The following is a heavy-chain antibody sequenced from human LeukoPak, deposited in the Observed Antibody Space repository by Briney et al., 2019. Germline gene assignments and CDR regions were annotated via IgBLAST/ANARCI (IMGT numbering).Heavy chain of an antibody. CDR1: GYSLTCYW. J-gene: IGHJ4*02. Sequence: GESLHISCQGSGYSLTCYWIAWVRPMPGKGLQWMGIIYPDDSDTRYSPSLQGQVTISADKSINTAYLQWSSLKASDTAMYYCARLSQDFDYWGQGTLVTVSS. D-gene: IGHD3-16*02. CDR2: IYPDDSDT. CDR3: ARLSQDFDY. V-gene: IGHV5-51*01.